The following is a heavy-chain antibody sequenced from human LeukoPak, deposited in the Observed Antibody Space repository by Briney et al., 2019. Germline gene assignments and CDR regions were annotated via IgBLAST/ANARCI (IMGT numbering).Heavy chain of an antibody. Sequence: ASVKVSCKASGYTFTSYGISWVRQAPGQGLEWMGWISAYNGNTNYAQKLQGRVTMTTDTSTSTAYMELRSLRSDDTAVYYCARAAGHLVLLNWFDPWGQGTLVTVSS. D-gene: IGHD6-19*01. V-gene: IGHV1-18*01. CDR2: ISAYNGNT. CDR1: GYTFTSYG. J-gene: IGHJ5*02. CDR3: ARAAGHLVLLNWFDP.